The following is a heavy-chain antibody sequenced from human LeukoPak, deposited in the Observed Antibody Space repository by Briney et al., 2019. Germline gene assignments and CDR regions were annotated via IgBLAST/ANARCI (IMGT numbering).Heavy chain of an antibody. CDR3: ARGWWGSGAFDI. CDR1: GYTFTSYD. D-gene: IGHD3-10*01. J-gene: IGHJ3*02. V-gene: IGHV1-8*01. CDR2: MDPNSGNT. Sequence: ASVKVSCKASGYTFTSYDINWVRQATGQGLEWMGWMDPNSGNTGYAQKFQGRVTMTRNTSISTAYMELSSLRSEDTAVYYCARGWWGSGAFDIWGQGTMVTVSS.